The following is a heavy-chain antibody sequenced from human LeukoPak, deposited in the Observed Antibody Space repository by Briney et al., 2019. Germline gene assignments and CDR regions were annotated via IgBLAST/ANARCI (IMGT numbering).Heavy chain of an antibody. V-gene: IGHV4-34*01. D-gene: IGHD4-17*01. CDR1: GGSFSGYY. J-gene: IGHJ4*02. Sequence: SETLSLTCAVYGGSFSGYYWSWIRQPPGKGLEGIGEINHSGSTNYNPSLRSRVTISVDTSKNQFSLKLSSVTAADTAVYYCARGRTSYGDYVDFDYWGQGTLVTVSS. CDR2: INHSGST. CDR3: ARGRTSYGDYVDFDY.